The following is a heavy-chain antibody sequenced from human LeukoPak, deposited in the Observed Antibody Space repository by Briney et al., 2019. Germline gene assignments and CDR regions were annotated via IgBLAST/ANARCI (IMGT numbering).Heavy chain of an antibody. D-gene: IGHD6-13*01. CDR1: GYTFTCYY. J-gene: IGHJ4*02. CDR3: ARGGHSSSWHRTDEYYFDY. CDR2: INPCGGGT. V-gene: IGHV1-46*01. Sequence: GASVKVSCKASGYTFTCYYLHWVRQPPGQGLEWTGIINPCGGGTSYGQKFQGRDAMTRDTSTSTVYMELSSLRSEDTDVYYCARGGHSSSWHRTDEYYFDYWGQGTLVTVSS.